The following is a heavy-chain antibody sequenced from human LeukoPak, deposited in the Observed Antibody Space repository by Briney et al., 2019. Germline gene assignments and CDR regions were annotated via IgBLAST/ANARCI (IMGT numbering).Heavy chain of an antibody. V-gene: IGHV3-9*01. CDR3: AKDLTTVTTQGDY. D-gene: IGHD4-17*01. CDR2: ISWNSGSI. J-gene: IGHJ4*02. Sequence: PGGSLRLSCAASGFTFDDYAMHWVRQAPGKGLEWVSGISWNSGSIGYADSVKGRFTISRDNSKNTLYLQMNSLRAEDTALYYCAKDLTTVTTQGDYWGQGTLVTVSS. CDR1: GFTFDDYA.